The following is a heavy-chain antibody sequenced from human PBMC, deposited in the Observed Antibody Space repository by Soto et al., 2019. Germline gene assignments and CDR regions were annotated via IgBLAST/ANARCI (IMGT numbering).Heavy chain of an antibody. J-gene: IGHJ6*02. CDR1: GYTFTGYY. D-gene: IGHD6-13*01. V-gene: IGHV1-2*02. Sequence: ASVKVSCKASGYTFTGYYMHWVRQAPGQGLEWMGWINPNSGGTNYAQKFQGRVTMTRDTSISTAYMELSRLRSDDKAVYYCAREGGRIAAAGKAFYYYYGMDVWGQGTTVTGSS. CDR2: INPNSGGT. CDR3: AREGGRIAAAGKAFYYYYGMDV.